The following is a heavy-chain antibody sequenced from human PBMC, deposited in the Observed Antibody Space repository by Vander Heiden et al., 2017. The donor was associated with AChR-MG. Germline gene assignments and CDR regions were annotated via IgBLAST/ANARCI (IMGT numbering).Heavy chain of an antibody. Sequence: EVQLVESGGGLVEPGGSLRLSCAASAFTVPSHGRNWVRQAPGKGLEWVSLISSSSSDIYYADSLEGRFTSSRDNAQNSLYLQMNSLRAEDTAVYYCARENDAGPLYGMDVWGQGTTVTVSS. CDR2: ISSSSSDI. D-gene: IGHD3-10*01. V-gene: IGHV3-21*06. J-gene: IGHJ6*02. CDR3: ARENDAGPLYGMDV. CDR1: AFTVPSHG.